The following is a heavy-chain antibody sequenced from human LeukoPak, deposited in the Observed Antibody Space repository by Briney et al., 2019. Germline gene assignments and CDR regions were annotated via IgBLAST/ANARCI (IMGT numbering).Heavy chain of an antibody. D-gene: IGHD5-24*01. Sequence: PSETLSLTCTVSGGSISSGDYYWGWIRQPPGKGLEWIGSIYYSGTTYYNPSLASRATIFVDTSKNQFSLRLSSVTAADTAVYYCARRDQAIDYWGQGTLVTVSS. CDR1: GGSISSGDYY. V-gene: IGHV4-39*01. J-gene: IGHJ4*02. CDR3: ARRDQAIDY. CDR2: IYYSGTT.